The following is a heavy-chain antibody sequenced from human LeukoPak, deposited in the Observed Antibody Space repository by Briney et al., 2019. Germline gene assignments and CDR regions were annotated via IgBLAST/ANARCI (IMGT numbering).Heavy chain of an antibody. CDR1: GYTFTSYY. CDR2: ISAHNGNT. Sequence: ASVKVSCKASGYTFTSYYMHWVRQAPGQGLEWMGWISAHNGNTNYAQKFQGRVTMTTDTSTSTAYMELRSLRFDDTAVYYCARDGFFGSGIVGAFDIWGQGTMVTVSS. V-gene: IGHV1-18*04. D-gene: IGHD3-10*01. CDR3: ARDGFFGSGIVGAFDI. J-gene: IGHJ3*02.